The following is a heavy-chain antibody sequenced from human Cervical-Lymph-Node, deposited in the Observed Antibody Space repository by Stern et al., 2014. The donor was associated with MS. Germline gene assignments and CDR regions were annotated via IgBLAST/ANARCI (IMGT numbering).Heavy chain of an antibody. V-gene: IGHV4-31*03. J-gene: IGHJ6*02. D-gene: IGHD4-11*01. CDR3: ARTYSNSDQYYYGMDV. Sequence: QVQLQESGPGLVKPSQTLSLTCTVSGGSISSGGYYWSWIRQHPGKGLEWIGYIYYSGTTSYNPSLKSRVVISVDTSKNQFSLKLSSVTAADTAVYFCARTYSNSDQYYYGMDVWGQGTTVTVSS. CDR2: IYYSGTT. CDR1: GGSISSGGYY.